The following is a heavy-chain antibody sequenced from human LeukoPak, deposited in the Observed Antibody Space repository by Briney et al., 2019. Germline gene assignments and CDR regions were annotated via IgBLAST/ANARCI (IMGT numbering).Heavy chain of an antibody. CDR1: GFTFSSYG. J-gene: IGHJ3*02. CDR3: AKDTSDLTKLEISLWDAFDI. D-gene: IGHD1-1*01. V-gene: IGHV3-30*02. Sequence: GGSLRLSCAASGFTFSSYGMHWVRQAPGKGLEWVAFIRYDGSNKYYADSVKGRFTISRDNSKNTLYLQMNSLRAEDTAVYYCAKDTSDLTKLEISLWDAFDIWGQGTMVTVSS. CDR2: IRYDGSNK.